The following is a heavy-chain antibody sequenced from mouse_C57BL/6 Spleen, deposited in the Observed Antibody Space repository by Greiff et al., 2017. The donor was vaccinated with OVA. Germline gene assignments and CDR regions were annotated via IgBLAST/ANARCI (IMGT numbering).Heavy chain of an antibody. D-gene: IGHD2-3*01. CDR1: GYTFTDYN. CDR3: ARWDGYYWFAY. CDR2: INPNNGGT. V-gene: IGHV1-22*01. J-gene: IGHJ3*01. Sequence: EVQLVESGPELVKPGASVKMSCKASGYTFTDYNMHWVKQIHGKSLEWIGYINPNNGGTSYNQKFKGKATLTVNKSSSTAYMELRSLTSEDSAVYYCARWDGYYWFAYWGQGTLVTVSA.